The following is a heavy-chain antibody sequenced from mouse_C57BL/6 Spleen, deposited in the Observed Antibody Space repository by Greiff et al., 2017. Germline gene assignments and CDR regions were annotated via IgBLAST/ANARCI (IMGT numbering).Heavy chain of an antibody. Sequence: QVQLQQPGAELVKPGASVKMSCKASGYTFTSYWITWVKQRPGQGLAWIGDIYPGSGSTNYNEKFKSKATLTVDTSSSTAYMQLSSLTSEDSAVYYCARGGADSYAMDYWGQGTSVTVSS. CDR1: GYTFTSYW. CDR2: IYPGSGST. CDR3: ARGGADSYAMDY. J-gene: IGHJ4*01. V-gene: IGHV1-55*01.